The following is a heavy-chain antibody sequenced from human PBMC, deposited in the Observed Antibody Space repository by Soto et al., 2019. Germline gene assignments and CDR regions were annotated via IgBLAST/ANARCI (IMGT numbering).Heavy chain of an antibody. CDR2: ISAYNGNT. Sequence: ASVKVSCKASGYTFTSYGISWVRQAPGQGLEWMGWISAYNGNTNYAQKLQGRVTMTTDTSTSTAYMELRSLRSDDTAVYYCARSTHCTNGVCHLNWFDLWGPGTLVTVSS. CDR3: ARSTHCTNGVCHLNWFDL. J-gene: IGHJ5*02. CDR1: GYTFTSYG. V-gene: IGHV1-18*01. D-gene: IGHD2-8*01.